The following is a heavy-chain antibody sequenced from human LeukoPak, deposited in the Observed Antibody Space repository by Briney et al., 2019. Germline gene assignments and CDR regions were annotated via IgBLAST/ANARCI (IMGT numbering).Heavy chain of an antibody. Sequence: SETLSLTCTVSGGXISSSNYNWGWIRQSPGKGLEWIGTISYSGSTYYNPSLKSRVTISVDTSKNQFSLKLTSVTAADTAVYYCARHTKSGYSYGFDAFHIWGQGTMVTVSS. V-gene: IGHV4-39*01. CDR3: ARHTKSGYSYGFDAFHI. CDR1: GGXISSSNYN. CDR2: ISYSGST. D-gene: IGHD5-18*01. J-gene: IGHJ3*02.